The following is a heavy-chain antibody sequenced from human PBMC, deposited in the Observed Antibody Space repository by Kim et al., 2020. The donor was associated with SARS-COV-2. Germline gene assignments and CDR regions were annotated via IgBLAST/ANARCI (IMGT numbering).Heavy chain of an antibody. CDR3: ARDRGYSGPYNYYYGMDV. J-gene: IGHJ6*02. Sequence: VKCRFTISKDNAQNSLYLQMNSLRAEDTAVYYCARDRGYSGPYNYYYGMDVWGQGTTVTVSS. D-gene: IGHD5-12*01. V-gene: IGHV3-11*06.